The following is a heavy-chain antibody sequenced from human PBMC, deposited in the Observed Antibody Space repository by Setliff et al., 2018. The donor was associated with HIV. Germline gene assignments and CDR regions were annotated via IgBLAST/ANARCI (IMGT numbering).Heavy chain of an antibody. D-gene: IGHD3-3*01. J-gene: IGHJ4*02. V-gene: IGHV4-31*03. Sequence: SETLSLTCTVSGGSISSGTYYWSWIRQHPGKGLEWIGYIYYSGSIYYNPSLKSRVTISVDTSRNQFSLKLSSVTAADTAVYYCARDRSDYYNLPGYFDHWGQGTPVTVSS. CDR1: GGSISSGTYY. CDR3: ARDRSDYYNLPGYFDH. CDR2: IYYSGSI.